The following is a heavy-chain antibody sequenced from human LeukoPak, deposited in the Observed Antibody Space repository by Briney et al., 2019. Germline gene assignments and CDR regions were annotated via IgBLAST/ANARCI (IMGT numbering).Heavy chain of an antibody. Sequence: GGSLRLSCAASGFTFSSYEMNWVRQAPGKGLEWVSYISSSSSTIYYADSVKGRFTISRDNAKNSLYLQMNSLRSEDTAVYYCAIPNDYWGQGTLVTVSS. CDR2: ISSSSSTI. J-gene: IGHJ4*02. CDR1: GFTFSSYE. V-gene: IGHV3-48*01. CDR3: AIPNDY.